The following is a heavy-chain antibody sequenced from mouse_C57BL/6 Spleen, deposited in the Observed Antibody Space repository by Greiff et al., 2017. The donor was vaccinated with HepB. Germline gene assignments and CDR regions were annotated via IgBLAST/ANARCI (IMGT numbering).Heavy chain of an antibody. V-gene: IGHV1-69*01. Sequence: QVQLQQPGAELVMPGASVKLSCKASGSTFTSYWMHWVKQRPGQGLEWIGEIDPSDSYTNYNQKFKGKSTLTVDKSSSTAYMQLSSLTSGDSAVYYCARTYAYAMDYWGQGTSVTVSS. CDR2: IDPSDSYT. D-gene: IGHD5-1*01. CDR3: ARTYAYAMDY. J-gene: IGHJ4*01. CDR1: GSTFTSYW.